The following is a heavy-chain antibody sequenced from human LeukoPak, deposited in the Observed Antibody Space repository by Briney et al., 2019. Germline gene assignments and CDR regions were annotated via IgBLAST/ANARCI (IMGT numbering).Heavy chain of an antibody. V-gene: IGHV1-69*05. D-gene: IGHD3-22*01. CDR1: GGTFSSYA. Sequence: SVKVSCKASGGTFSSYAISWVRQAPGQGLEWMGRIIPIFGTANYAQKFQGRVTITTDETTSTAYMELSSPRSEDTAVYYCARKDSYDSSEVYFQHWGQGTLVTVSS. J-gene: IGHJ1*01. CDR3: ARKDSYDSSEVYFQH. CDR2: IIPIFGTA.